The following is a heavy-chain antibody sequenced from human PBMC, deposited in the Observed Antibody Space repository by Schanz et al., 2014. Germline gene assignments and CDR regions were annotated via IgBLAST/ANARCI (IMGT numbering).Heavy chain of an antibody. V-gene: IGHV3-48*04. CDR3: ARIGGSVFDY. CDR1: GFTFSSNS. Sequence: EVQLVESGGGLVQPGGSLRLSCAASGFTFSSNSMNWVRQAPGKGLEWVSTIGTSGGTNYADSVKGRFTISRDNSKNSLYLQMNSLRAEDTAVYYCARIGGSVFDYWAQGTLVTVSS. J-gene: IGHJ4*02. D-gene: IGHD3-10*01. CDR2: IGTSGGT.